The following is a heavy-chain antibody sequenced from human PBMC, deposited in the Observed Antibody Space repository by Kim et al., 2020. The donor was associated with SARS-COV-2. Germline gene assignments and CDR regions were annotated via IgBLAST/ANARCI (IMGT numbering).Heavy chain of an antibody. CDR1: GFTFSDHV. D-gene: IGHD3-22*01. CDR2: IRNKVKSYAT. V-gene: IGHV3-72*01. J-gene: IGHJ4*01. Sequence: GGSLRLSCAPSGFTFSDHVMDWVRQTPGTGLEWVGRIRNKVKSYATAYAASVKGRFTISRDDSQHSLFLQMDSLKTEDTAGYFCARLPHQSASSAYAYWGRGSLVTVSS. CDR3: ARLPHQSASSAYAY.